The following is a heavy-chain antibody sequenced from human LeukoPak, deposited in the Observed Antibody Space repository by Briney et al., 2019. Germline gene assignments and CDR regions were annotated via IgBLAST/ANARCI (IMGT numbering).Heavy chain of an antibody. D-gene: IGHD2-2*01. J-gene: IGHJ4*02. CDR3: ASDCSSTSCYDY. CDR1: GYTFTSYY. Sequence: ASVKVSCRASGYTFTSYYMHWVRQAPGQGLEWMGRINPNSGGTNYAQKFQGRVTMTRDTSISTAYMELSRLRSDDTAVYYCASDCSSTSCYDYWGQGTLVTVSS. CDR2: INPNSGGT. V-gene: IGHV1-2*06.